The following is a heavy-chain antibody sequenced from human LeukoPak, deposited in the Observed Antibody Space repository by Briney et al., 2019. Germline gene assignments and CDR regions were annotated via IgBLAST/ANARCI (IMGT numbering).Heavy chain of an antibody. CDR3: ARAAAGTLVDFDY. CDR1: GFTFSNYN. Sequence: PGGSLRLSCAASGFTFSNYNMHWVRQAPGKGLEGVAVISYDGSNKYYADSVKGRFTISRDNSKNTLYLQMNSLRAEDTAVYYCARAAAGTLVDFDYWGQGTLVTVSS. CDR2: ISYDGSNK. J-gene: IGHJ4*02. D-gene: IGHD6-13*01. V-gene: IGHV3-30*03.